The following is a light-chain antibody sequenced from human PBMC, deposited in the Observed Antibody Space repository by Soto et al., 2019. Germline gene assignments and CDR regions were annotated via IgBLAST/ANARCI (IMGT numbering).Light chain of an antibody. J-gene: IGKJ1*01. V-gene: IGKV3-11*01. CDR2: DAS. CDR1: QSVSSF. Sequence: EIVLTQSPATLSLSPGERATLSCRASQSVSSFLGWYQQKPGQAPRLLIYDASNRAPRIPARFSGSGSGTDFTLTISSLEPEDFAVYYCQQRSSWTFGQGTKVEIK. CDR3: QQRSSWT.